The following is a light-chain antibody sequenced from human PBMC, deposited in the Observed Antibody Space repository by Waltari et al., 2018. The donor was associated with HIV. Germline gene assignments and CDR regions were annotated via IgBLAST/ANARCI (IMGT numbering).Light chain of an antibody. CDR3: TSYTSSDTWV. V-gene: IGLV2-14*03. J-gene: IGLJ3*02. CDR2: DVN. Sequence: QSALTQPASVSGSPGQSITISCTGTSSDVGNYNYVSCFQQPPDKAPTLILCDVNKRPSGVSSRFSGSKAAKTASLTISGLQPEDEGDYFCTSYTSSDTWVFGGGTKVTVL. CDR1: SSDVGNYNY.